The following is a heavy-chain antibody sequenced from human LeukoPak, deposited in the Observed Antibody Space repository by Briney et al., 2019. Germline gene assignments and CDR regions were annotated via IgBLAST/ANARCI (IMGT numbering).Heavy chain of an antibody. CDR3: ARDIGIVVVPAATGWFDP. CDR1: GFTFSSYA. J-gene: IGHJ5*02. V-gene: IGHV3-30-3*01. D-gene: IGHD2-2*01. Sequence: GGSLRLSCAASGFTFSSYAMHWVRQAPGKGLEWVAVISYDGSNEYYADSVKGRFTISRDNSKNTLYLQMNSLRAEDTAVYYCARDIGIVVVPAATGWFDPWGQGTLVTVSS. CDR2: ISYDGSNE.